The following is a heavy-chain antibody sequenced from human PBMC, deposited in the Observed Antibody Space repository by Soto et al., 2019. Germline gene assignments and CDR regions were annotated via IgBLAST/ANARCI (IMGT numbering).Heavy chain of an antibody. Sequence: PSETLSLTCTVSGDSVNSNDDYWGWIRQPPGKGLEWIGTTRYAGSTYSNPSLRSRVAISADTSSTQFSLRLNSVTAADTAVYYCARQIGFGRWYFDLWGRGTLVTVS. V-gene: IGHV4-39*01. CDR1: GDSVNSNDDY. CDR3: ARQIGFGRWYFDL. CDR2: TRYAGST. D-gene: IGHD3-10*01. J-gene: IGHJ2*01.